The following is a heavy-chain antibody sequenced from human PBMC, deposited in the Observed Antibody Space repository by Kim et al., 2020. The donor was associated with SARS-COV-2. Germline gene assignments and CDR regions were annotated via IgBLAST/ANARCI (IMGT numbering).Heavy chain of an antibody. V-gene: IGHV1-69*13. CDR1: GGTFSSYA. Sequence: SVKVSCKASGGTFSSYAISWVRQAPGQGLEWMGGIIPIFGTANYAQKFQGRVTITADESTSTAYMELSSLRSEDTAVYYCARDKLGGEPSAEYFQHWGQGTLVTVSS. J-gene: IGHJ1*01. CDR3: ARDKLGGEPSAEYFQH. D-gene: IGHD1-26*01. CDR2: IIPIFGTA.